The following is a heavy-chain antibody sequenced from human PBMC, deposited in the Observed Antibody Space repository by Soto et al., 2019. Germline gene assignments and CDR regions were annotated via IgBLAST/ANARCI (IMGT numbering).Heavy chain of an antibody. Sequence: XGSLRLSFAASGFTLSSYSMSWVRQAPGKGLEWVSAISGSGGSTYYADSVKGRFTISRDNSKNTLYLQMNSLRAEDTAVYYCAKTNKAVAGRRDFDDWGQGTLVTVSS. CDR3: AKTNKAVAGRRDFDD. V-gene: IGHV3-23*01. D-gene: IGHD6-19*01. CDR1: GFTLSSYS. J-gene: IGHJ4*02. CDR2: ISGSGGST.